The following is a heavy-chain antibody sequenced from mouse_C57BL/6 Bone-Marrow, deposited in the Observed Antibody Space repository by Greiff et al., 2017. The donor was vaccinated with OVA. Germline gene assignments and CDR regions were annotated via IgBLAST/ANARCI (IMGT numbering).Heavy chain of an antibody. J-gene: IGHJ4*01. CDR3: ATYGNSVYAMDY. CDR1: GFTFTDYY. CDR2: IRNKANGYTT. Sequence: EVKLVESGGGLVQPGGSLSLSCAASGFTFTDYYMSWVRQPPGKALEWLGFIRNKANGYTTEYSASVKGRFTISRDNSQSILYLQMNALRAEDSATYYCATYGNSVYAMDYWGQGTSVTVSS. D-gene: IGHD2-1*01. V-gene: IGHV7-3*01.